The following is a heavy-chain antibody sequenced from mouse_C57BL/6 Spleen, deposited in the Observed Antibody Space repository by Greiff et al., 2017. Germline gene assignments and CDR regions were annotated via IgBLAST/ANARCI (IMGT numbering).Heavy chain of an antibody. V-gene: IGHV1-63*01. CDR3: ARGAYGDY. CDR1: GYTFTNYW. D-gene: IGHD6-5*01. J-gene: IGHJ2*01. CDR2: IYPGGGYT. Sequence: VQLQQSGAELVRPGTSVKMSCKASGYTFTNYWIGWAKQRPGHGLEWIGDIYPGGGYTNYNEKFKGKATLTEDKSSSTAYMQFSSLTSEDSAIYDCARGAYGDYWGQGTTLTVSS.